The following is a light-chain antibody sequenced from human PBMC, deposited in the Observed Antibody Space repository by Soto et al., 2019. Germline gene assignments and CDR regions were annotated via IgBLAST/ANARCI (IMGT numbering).Light chain of an antibody. V-gene: IGLV2-14*01. CDR1: STDVARYNY. Sequence: QSVLTQVASVSVSPGQSITISCTGTSTDVARYNYVSWYQQHPDKAPKLMIYEVTNRPSGVSNRFSGSKSGNTASLTISGLQAEDEADYYCSSYTSSSTAVFGTGPKVTV. J-gene: IGLJ1*01. CDR2: EVT. CDR3: SSYTSSSTAV.